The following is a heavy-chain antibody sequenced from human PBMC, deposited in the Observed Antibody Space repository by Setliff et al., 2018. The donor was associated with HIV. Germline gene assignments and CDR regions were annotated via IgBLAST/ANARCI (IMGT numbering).Heavy chain of an antibody. CDR1: GLTFSDYY. J-gene: IGHJ6*02. CDR3: ARDHRDYGRPYYYAMDV. Sequence: LSLSCVVSGLTFSDYYMSWIRQAPGKGLEWVLYISSSGSTIYYADSVKGRFTISRDNAKNSLYLQMNSLRAEDTAVYYCARDHRDYGRPYYYAMDVWGQGTTVTVSS. V-gene: IGHV3-11*04. CDR2: ISSSGSTI. D-gene: IGHD4-17*01.